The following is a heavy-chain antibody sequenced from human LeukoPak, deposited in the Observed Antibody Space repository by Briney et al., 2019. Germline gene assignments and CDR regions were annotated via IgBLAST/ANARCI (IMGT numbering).Heavy chain of an antibody. CDR2: FDPEDCET. J-gene: IGHJ4*02. V-gene: IGHV1-24*01. CDR3: ATGVLGTTVKGYYFDY. CDR1: GYTLTELS. D-gene: IGHD4-17*01. Sequence: ASVNVSCTVSGYTLTELSMHWVRQAPGKGREWMGGFDPEDCETIYAQKFQGRVTITEDTSTDTAYMELSSLRSEGTAVYCCATGVLGTTVKGYYFDYWGQGTLVTVSS.